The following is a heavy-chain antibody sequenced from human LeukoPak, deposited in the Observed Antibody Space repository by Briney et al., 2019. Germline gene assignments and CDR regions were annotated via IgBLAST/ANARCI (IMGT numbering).Heavy chain of an antibody. CDR1: GGSISSGSYY. J-gene: IGHJ4*02. CDR2: IYTSGST. Sequence: SETLSLTCTVSGGSISSGSYYWSWLRQPAGKGLEWIGRIYTSGSTNYNPSLKSRVTISVDTSKNQFSLKLSSVTAADTAVYYCARVGVVRARSPGGYYDSSGYPGYFDYWGQGTLVTVSS. CDR3: ARVGVVRARSPGGYYDSSGYPGYFDY. V-gene: IGHV4-61*02. D-gene: IGHD3-22*01.